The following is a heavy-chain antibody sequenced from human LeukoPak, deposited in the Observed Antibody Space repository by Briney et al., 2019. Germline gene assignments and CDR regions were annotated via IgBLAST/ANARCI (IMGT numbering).Heavy chain of an antibody. CDR3: ASGRVSFDY. V-gene: IGHV1-18*01. Sequence: ASVKVSCKVSGYTLTELSMHWVRQAPGQGLEWMGWISAYNGNTNYAQKLQGRVTMTTDTSTSTAYMELRSLRSDDTAVYYCASGRVSFDYWGQGTLVTVSS. CDR2: ISAYNGNT. CDR1: GYTLTELS. J-gene: IGHJ4*02. D-gene: IGHD6-6*01.